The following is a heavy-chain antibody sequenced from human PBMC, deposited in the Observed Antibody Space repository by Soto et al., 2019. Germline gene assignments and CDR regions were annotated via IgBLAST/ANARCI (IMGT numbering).Heavy chain of an antibody. V-gene: IGHV1-18*01. CDR2: ISAYNGNT. J-gene: IGHJ5*02. CDR1: GYTFTSYG. Sequence: ASVKVSCKASGYTFTSYGISWVRQAPGQGLEWMGWISAYNGNTNYAQKLQGRVTMTTDTSTSTAYMELRSLRSDDTAVYYCARDIPWFGEEGGWFDPWGQGTLVTVSS. D-gene: IGHD3-10*01. CDR3: ARDIPWFGEEGGWFDP.